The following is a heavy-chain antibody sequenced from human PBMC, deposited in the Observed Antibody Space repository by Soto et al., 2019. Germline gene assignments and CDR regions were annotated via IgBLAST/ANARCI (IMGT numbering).Heavy chain of an antibody. Sequence: GGSLRLSCAASGFTFSSYAMHWVRQAPGKGLEWVAVISYDGSNKHYANSVKGRFTISRVNCKKTLYLQMNSLRAENTDVYYFARDLGVDYFYDSSGYYCYYYGMDVWGQGTTVTVSS. J-gene: IGHJ6*02. CDR2: ISYDGSNK. V-gene: IGHV3-30*04. CDR3: ARDLGVDYFYDSSGYYCYYYGMDV. D-gene: IGHD3-22*01. CDR1: GFTFSSYA.